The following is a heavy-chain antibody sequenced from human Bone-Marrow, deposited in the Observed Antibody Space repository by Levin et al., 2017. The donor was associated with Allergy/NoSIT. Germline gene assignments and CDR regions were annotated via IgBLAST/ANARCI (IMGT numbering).Heavy chain of an antibody. V-gene: IGHV4-34*01. J-gene: IGHJ6*03. Sequence: ESLKISCAVYGGSFSGHYWSWIRQPPGKGLEWIGEMNHIRTANYNPSLESRVTISVDTSKNQFSLKLRSVTAADTAVYFCARLGVHNLYQYYYLDVWGKGTTVTVSS. CDR1: GGSFSGHY. D-gene: IGHD2-8*01. CDR2: MNHIRTA. CDR3: ARLGVHNLYQYYYLDV.